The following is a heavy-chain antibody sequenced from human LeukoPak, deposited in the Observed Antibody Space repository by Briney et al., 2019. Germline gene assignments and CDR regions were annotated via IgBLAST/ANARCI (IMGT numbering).Heavy chain of an antibody. CDR2: TGASNGNT. V-gene: IGHV1-18*01. CDR3: ARVDLRGLRFLEWSHWDWFDP. J-gene: IGHJ5*02. CDR1: GYTFTSYG. Sequence: ASVKVSCKASGYTFTSYGISWVRQAPGQGLEWMGWTGASNGNTNYAQKLQGRVTMTTDTSTSTAYMELRSLRSDDTAVYYCARVDLRGLRFLEWSHWDWFDPWGQGTLVTVSS. D-gene: IGHD3-3*01.